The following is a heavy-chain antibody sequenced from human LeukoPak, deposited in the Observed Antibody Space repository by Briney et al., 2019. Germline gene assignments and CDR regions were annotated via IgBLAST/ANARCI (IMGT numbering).Heavy chain of an antibody. CDR1: GLTFSSYE. Sequence: GGSLRLSCAASGLTFSSYEMNWVRQAPGKGLEWVSYIGTGGSTIYYADSVKGRFTISRDNAKNSLYLQMNSLRAEDTAVYYCARTFVGARTGLGYWGQGTLVTVSS. D-gene: IGHD1-26*01. CDR2: IGTGGSTI. J-gene: IGHJ4*02. V-gene: IGHV3-48*03. CDR3: ARTFVGARTGLGY.